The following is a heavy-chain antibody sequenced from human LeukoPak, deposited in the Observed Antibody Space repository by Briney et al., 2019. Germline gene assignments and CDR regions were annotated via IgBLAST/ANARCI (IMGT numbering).Heavy chain of an antibody. J-gene: IGHJ4*02. CDR1: GGSISSYY. CDR3: ARVGHYDYVWGSYRYTTGPIDY. V-gene: IGHV4-59*01. Sequence: SETLSLTCTVSGGSISSYYWSWIRQPPGRGLEWIGYIYYSGSTNYNPSLKSRVTISVDTSKNQFSQKLSSVTAADTAVYYCARVGHYDYVWGSYRYTTGPIDYWGQGTLVTVSS. CDR2: IYYSGST. D-gene: IGHD3-16*02.